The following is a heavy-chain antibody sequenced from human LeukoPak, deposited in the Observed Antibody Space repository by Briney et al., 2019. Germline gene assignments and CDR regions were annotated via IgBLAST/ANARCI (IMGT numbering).Heavy chain of an antibody. Sequence: SVKVSCKASGGTFNSYAISWVRQAPGQGLEWMGGIIPIFGTANYAQKFQGRVTITADESTSTAYMELSSLRSEDTAVYYCATQAAEYYDFYRHLDYWGQGTLVTVSS. V-gene: IGHV1-69*13. J-gene: IGHJ4*02. CDR3: ATQAAEYYDFYRHLDY. D-gene: IGHD3-3*01. CDR1: GGTFNSYA. CDR2: IIPIFGTA.